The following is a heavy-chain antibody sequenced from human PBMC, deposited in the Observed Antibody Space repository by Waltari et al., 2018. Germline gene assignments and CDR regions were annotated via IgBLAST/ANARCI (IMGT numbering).Heavy chain of an antibody. CDR3: ARDLRYDYIWGSYRERDEDY. CDR1: GFTFSSYW. D-gene: IGHD3-16*02. J-gene: IGHJ4*02. V-gene: IGHV3-7*01. Sequence: EVQLVESGGGLVQPGGSLRLSCAASGFTFSSYWMSWVRQAPGKGLEWVANIKQDGSEKYYVDSVKGRFTSSRDNAKNSLYLQMNSLRAEDTAVYYCARDLRYDYIWGSYRERDEDYWGQGTLVTVSS. CDR2: IKQDGSEK.